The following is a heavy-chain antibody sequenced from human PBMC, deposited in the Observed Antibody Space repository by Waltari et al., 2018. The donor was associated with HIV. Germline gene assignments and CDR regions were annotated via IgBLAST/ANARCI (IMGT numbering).Heavy chain of an antibody. Sequence: QVQLPQSGSAVQRPGASVKVSCNTSGYPFTDYGISWVRQAPRQGLEWMGWISTYNGNTKFAQTLQARISMTIDTSRHTAYMDLRSLRSDDTAVYYCARGDRAFDVWGQGTMVSVSS. D-gene: IGHD1-26*01. CDR3: ARGDRAFDV. CDR1: GYPFTDYG. J-gene: IGHJ3*01. CDR2: ISTYNGNT. V-gene: IGHV1-18*01.